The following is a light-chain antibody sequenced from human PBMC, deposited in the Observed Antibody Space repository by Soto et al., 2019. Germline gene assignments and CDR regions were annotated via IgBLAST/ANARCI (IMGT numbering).Light chain of an antibody. V-gene: IGKV1D-13*01. Sequence: AFQLTQSPSSLSASVGDRVTITCRASQGISSTLAWYQQKPGKAPKLLIHDASSLESGVPSRFSGSGSGTDFTLTISSLQPEDFATYYCQQFNNWGFTFGPGTKVDVK. CDR2: DAS. J-gene: IGKJ3*01. CDR1: QGISST. CDR3: QQFNNWGFT.